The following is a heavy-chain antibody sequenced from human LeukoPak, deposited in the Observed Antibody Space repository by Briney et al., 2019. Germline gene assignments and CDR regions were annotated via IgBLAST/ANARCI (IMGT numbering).Heavy chain of an antibody. V-gene: IGHV3-64*01. J-gene: IGHJ3*02. Sequence: GGSLRLSCAASGFTFSSYDMSWVRQAPGKGLEWVSAISGSGGSTYYANSVKGRFTISRDNSKNTLYLQMGSLRAEDMAVYYCARGYDAFDIWGQGTMVTVSS. CDR1: GFTFSSYD. CDR2: ISGSGGST. CDR3: ARGYDAFDI.